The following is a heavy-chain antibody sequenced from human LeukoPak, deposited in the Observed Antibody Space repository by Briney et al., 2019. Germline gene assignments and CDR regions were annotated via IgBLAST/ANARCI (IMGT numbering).Heavy chain of an antibody. V-gene: IGHV4-34*01. J-gene: IGHJ4*02. D-gene: IGHD2-15*01. CDR2: INHSGST. Sequence: SETLSLTCAVYGGSFSGYYCSWIRQPPGRGRECIGEINHSGSTNYNPSLNSLATISVDTSKHQFSLKLRSVTAADTAVYYCARAVPRRSCSGGRCYGRYRYFDYWGQGTLVTVSS. CDR3: ARAVPRRSCSGGRCYGRYRYFDY. CDR1: GGSFSGYY.